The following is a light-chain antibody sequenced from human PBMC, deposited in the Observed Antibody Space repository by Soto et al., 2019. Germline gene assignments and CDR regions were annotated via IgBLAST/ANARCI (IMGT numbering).Light chain of an antibody. J-gene: IGKJ2*01. CDR1: QSISVH. Sequence: DIQMTQSPSSLSASVGDTVTITCRASQSISVHLNWYQQKGGKVPKLLLYAASNLYRGVPSRFSGSGSETDFALTSSSLQPEDFATYYCQQSYITPYTFGQGTRLEIK. CDR3: QQSYITPYT. V-gene: IGKV1-39*01. CDR2: AAS.